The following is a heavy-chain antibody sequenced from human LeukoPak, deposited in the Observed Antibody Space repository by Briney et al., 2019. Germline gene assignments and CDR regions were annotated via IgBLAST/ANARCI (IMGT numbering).Heavy chain of an antibody. D-gene: IGHD4-17*01. CDR1: GFTFDDYG. Sequence: PGGSLRLSCAASGFTFDDYGMSWVRQAPGKGLEWVSGINLNGGSTGYADSVKGRFTISRDNAKNSLYLQMNSLRAEDTALYYCAKDRPVTKVYYYYYMDVWGKGTTVTVSS. CDR3: AKDRPVTKVYYYYYMDV. V-gene: IGHV3-20*04. J-gene: IGHJ6*03. CDR2: INLNGGST.